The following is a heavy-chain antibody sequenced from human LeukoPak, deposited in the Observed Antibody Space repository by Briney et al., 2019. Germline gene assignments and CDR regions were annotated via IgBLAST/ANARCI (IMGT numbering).Heavy chain of an antibody. D-gene: IGHD3-9*01. CDR2: INHSGST. J-gene: IGHJ4*02. Sequence: SETLSLTCTVSGGSFSSHYWSWIRQPPGKGLEWIGEINHSGSTNYNPSLKSRVTISVDTSKNQFSLKLSSVTAADTAVYYCARASPYYDILTGYYNPPTTFDYWGQGTLVTVSS. CDR1: GGSFSSHY. V-gene: IGHV4-34*01. CDR3: ARASPYYDILTGYYNPPTTFDY.